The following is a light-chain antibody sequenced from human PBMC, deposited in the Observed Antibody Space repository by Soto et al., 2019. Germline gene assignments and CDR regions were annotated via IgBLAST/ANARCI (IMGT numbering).Light chain of an antibody. CDR2: EVS. Sequence: QSALTQPASVSGSPGQSITISCTGTSSDVGAYKNVSWYQQHPGKAPKLMIFEVSSRPSGVSSRFSGSKSGNAASLTISGLQAEDEGDYYCSSYTGSSSSWVFGGGTKVTVL. J-gene: IGLJ3*02. CDR1: SSDVGAYKN. CDR3: SSYTGSSSSWV. V-gene: IGLV2-14*01.